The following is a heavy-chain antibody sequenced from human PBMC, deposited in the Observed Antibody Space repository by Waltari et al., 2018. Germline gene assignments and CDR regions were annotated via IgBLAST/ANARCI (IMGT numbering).Heavy chain of an antibody. CDR3: ARQRNLGYCSSTSCSKGRYYFDY. CDR1: GGSISSSTYY. J-gene: IGHJ4*02. Sequence: QLQLQESGPGLVKPSETLSLTCTVSGGSISSSTYYWGWIRQPPGKGLEWLGSIYYSGGTDANPSLKSRVTISVDTSKNQFSLKLSSVTAADTAVYYCARQRNLGYCSSTSCSKGRYYFDYWGQGTLVTVSS. D-gene: IGHD2-2*01. CDR2: IYYSGGT. V-gene: IGHV4-39*01.